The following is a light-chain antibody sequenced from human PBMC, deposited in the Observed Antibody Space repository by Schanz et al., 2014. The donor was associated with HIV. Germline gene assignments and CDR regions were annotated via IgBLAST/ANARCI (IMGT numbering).Light chain of an antibody. Sequence: EIVLTQSPGTLSLSPGERVTLSCRASQSVSNRYLAWYQQRPGQAPRLLIYGASSRATGVPDRFRGTGSGTDVALTSSRVEPEDYAVYYCQQYGSTPWTFGQGTKVEGK. V-gene: IGKV3-20*01. J-gene: IGKJ1*01. CDR3: QQYGSTPWT. CDR2: GAS. CDR1: QSVSNRY.